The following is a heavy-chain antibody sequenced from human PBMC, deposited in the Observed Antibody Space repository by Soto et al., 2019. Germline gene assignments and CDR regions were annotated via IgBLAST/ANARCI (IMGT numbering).Heavy chain of an antibody. Sequence: QVQLVESGGGVVQPGRSLRLSCEASGFTFSNYGMHWVRQAPGKGLEWVAVIWNDGTSRYYADSVKGRLTISRDNSKNTLFLQMNILRAEDTAVYYCARPDIVAAIGGALDCWGQGTLVTVAS. J-gene: IGHJ4*02. V-gene: IGHV3-33*01. D-gene: IGHD5-12*01. CDR2: IWNDGTSR. CDR1: GFTFSNYG. CDR3: ARPDIVAAIGGALDC.